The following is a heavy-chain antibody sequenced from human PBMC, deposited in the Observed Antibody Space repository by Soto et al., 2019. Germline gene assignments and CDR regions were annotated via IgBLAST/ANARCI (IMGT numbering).Heavy chain of an antibody. Sequence: PGGSLRLSCAASGFTFSSYGMHWVRQAPGKGLEWVAVISYDGSNKYYADSVKGRFTISRDNSKNTLYLQMNSLRAEDTAVYYCAKDFLSGTYFFWFEPWGQGTLVTVSS. CDR3: AKDFLSGTYFFWFEP. J-gene: IGHJ5*02. CDR2: ISYDGSNK. V-gene: IGHV3-30*18. D-gene: IGHD3-10*01. CDR1: GFTFSSYG.